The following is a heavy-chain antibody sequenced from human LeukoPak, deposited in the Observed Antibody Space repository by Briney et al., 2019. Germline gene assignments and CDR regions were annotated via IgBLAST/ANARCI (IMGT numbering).Heavy chain of an antibody. Sequence: PGGSLRLSCAASGFTVSSNYMSWVRQAPGKGLEWVSVIYSGGSTYYADSVTGRFTISRDNSKNTLYLQMNSLRAEDTAVYYCARSLQQQPFDYWGQGTLVTVSS. CDR1: GFTVSSNY. CDR3: ARSLQQQPFDY. CDR2: IYSGGST. V-gene: IGHV3-66*01. J-gene: IGHJ4*02. D-gene: IGHD6-13*01.